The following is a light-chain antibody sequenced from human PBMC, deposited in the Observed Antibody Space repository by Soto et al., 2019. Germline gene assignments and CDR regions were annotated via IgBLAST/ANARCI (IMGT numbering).Light chain of an antibody. CDR3: QQYNNWWT. CDR2: GAS. V-gene: IGKV3-15*01. CDR1: QSVSSN. Sequence: EIVMTQSPATLSVSPGERATLSCRASQSVSSNLAWYQQKPGQAPRLLIYGASTRATGIPARFSGSGSGTEFTLPISSLQSEDFAVYYCQQYNNWWTFGQGTKLEIK. J-gene: IGKJ2*01.